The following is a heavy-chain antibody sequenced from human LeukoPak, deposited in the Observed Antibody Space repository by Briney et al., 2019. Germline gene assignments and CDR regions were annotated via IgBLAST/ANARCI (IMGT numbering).Heavy chain of an antibody. D-gene: IGHD5-24*01. CDR1: GGSISSYY. CDR2: IYYSGST. CDR3: ARVAAVEMATLPGAFDI. J-gene: IGHJ3*02. V-gene: IGHV4-59*01. Sequence: SETLSLTCTVSGGSISSYYWSWIRQPPGKGLEWIGYIYYSGSTNYNPFLKSRVTISVDTSKNQFSLKLSSVTAADTAVYYCARVAAVEMATLPGAFDIWGQGTMVTVSS.